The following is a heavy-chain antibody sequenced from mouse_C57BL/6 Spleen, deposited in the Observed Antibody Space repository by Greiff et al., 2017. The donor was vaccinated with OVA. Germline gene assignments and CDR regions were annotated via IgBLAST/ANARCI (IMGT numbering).Heavy chain of an antibody. Sequence: QVQLQQSGAELARPGASVKLSCKASGYTFTSYGISWVKQRTGQGLEWIGEIYPRSGNTYYNEKFKGKATLTADKSSSTAYMELRSLTSEDSAVYFCARAGAQAPFDYWGQGTTLTVSS. CDR1: GYTFTSYG. CDR2: IYPRSGNT. J-gene: IGHJ2*01. CDR3: ARAGAQAPFDY. D-gene: IGHD3-2*02. V-gene: IGHV1-81*01.